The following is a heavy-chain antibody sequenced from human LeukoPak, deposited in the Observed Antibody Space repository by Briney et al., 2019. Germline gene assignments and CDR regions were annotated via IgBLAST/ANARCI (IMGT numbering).Heavy chain of an antibody. D-gene: IGHD3-22*01. CDR3: ARDGDSSGYYLDY. CDR2: IYYSGST. Sequence: SETLSLTCAVYGGSFSGYYWSWIRQHPGKGLEWIGYIYYSGSTYYNPSLKSRVTISVDTSKNQFSLKLSSVTAADTAVYYCARDGDSSGYYLDYWGQGTLVTVSS. V-gene: IGHV4-31*11. J-gene: IGHJ4*02. CDR1: GGSFSGYY.